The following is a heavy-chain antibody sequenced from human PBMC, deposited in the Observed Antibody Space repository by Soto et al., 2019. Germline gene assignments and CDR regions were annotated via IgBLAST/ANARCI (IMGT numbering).Heavy chain of an antibody. V-gene: IGHV1-69*06. Sequence: ASVKVSCKTSGFIFNVYGIHWVRQAPGQGLEWVGGLIPIYDAPYYAQKFQGRVTISADKSTTTVHLELSSLQSDDTAVYFCARVRDPHLDHYGLDVWGQGTTVTVSS. CDR1: GFIFNVYG. CDR3: ARVRDPHLDHYGLDV. CDR2: LIPIYDAP. J-gene: IGHJ6*02.